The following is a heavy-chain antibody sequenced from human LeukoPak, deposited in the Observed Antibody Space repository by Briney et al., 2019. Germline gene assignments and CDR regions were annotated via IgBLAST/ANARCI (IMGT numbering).Heavy chain of an antibody. D-gene: IGHD3-9*01. CDR1: GFTFSSYW. Sequence: GGSLRLSCAASGFTFSSYWMSWVRQAPGKGLEWVANIKQDGSEKYYVDSVKGRFTIPRDNAKNSLYLQMNSLRAEDTAVYYCARSRYFAYFDYWGQGTLVTVSS. V-gene: IGHV3-7*01. CDR3: ARSRYFAYFDY. CDR2: IKQDGSEK. J-gene: IGHJ4*02.